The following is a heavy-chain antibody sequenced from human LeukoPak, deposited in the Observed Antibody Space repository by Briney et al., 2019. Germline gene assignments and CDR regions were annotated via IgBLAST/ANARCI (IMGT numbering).Heavy chain of an antibody. CDR3: ARGKRGYSSSWYDY. V-gene: IGHV4-39*07. CDR1: GGSISSSSYY. CDR2: INHSGST. Sequence: KPSETLSLTCTVSGGSISSSSYYWGWIRQPPGKGLEWIGEINHSGSTNYNPSLKSRVTISVDTSKNQFSLKLSSVTAADTAVYYCARGKRGYSSSWYDYWGQGTLVTVSS. J-gene: IGHJ4*02. D-gene: IGHD6-13*01.